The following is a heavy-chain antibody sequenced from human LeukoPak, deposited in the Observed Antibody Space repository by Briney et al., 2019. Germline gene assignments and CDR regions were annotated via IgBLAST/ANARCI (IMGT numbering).Heavy chain of an antibody. CDR1: GFKFKTYG. D-gene: IGHD4-23*01. V-gene: IGHV3-33*01. CDR3: ARGGVATAWGAFDV. Sequence: PGGSLRLSCAASGFKFKTYGMHWVRQAPGEGLEWVTVIYYDGNQKYYGDSVKGRFTVSRDVSENMLYLQMSSLRADDTAVYYCARGGVATAWGAFDVWGQGTMVTVSS. CDR2: IYYDGNQK. J-gene: IGHJ3*01.